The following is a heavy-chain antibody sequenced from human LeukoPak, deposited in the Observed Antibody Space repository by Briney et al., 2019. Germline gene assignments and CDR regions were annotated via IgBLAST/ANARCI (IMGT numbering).Heavy chain of an antibody. CDR3: ARDYGSGEFDY. J-gene: IGHJ4*02. CDR2: ISYDGSNK. CDR1: GFTFSSYW. Sequence: GGSLRLSCAASGFTFSSYWMNWARQAPGKGLEWVAVISYDGSNKYYADSVKGRFTISRDNSKNTLYLQMNSLRAEDTAVYYCARDYGSGEFDYWGQGTLVTVSS. V-gene: IGHV3-30*03. D-gene: IGHD6-19*01.